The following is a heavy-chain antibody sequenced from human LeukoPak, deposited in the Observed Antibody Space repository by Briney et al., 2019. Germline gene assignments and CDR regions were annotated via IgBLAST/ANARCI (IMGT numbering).Heavy chain of an antibody. CDR3: KAYGSGSYYRVNWFDP. V-gene: IGHV3-23*01. Sequence: PGGSLRLSCAASGFTFGSYGMSWVRQAPGKGLEWVSVILGSGGFTYYADSVKGRFTISRDNAKNSLYLQMTSLRVEDTVVYYCKAYGSGSYYRVNWFDPWGQGTLVTVSS. CDR2: ILGSGGFT. J-gene: IGHJ5*02. D-gene: IGHD3-10*01. CDR1: GFTFGSYG.